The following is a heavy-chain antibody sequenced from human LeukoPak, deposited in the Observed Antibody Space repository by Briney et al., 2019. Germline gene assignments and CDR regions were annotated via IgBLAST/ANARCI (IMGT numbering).Heavy chain of an antibody. CDR1: GFTFSNYV. D-gene: IGHD5-18*01. CDR2: IYYSKNT. CDR3: VSPRGFSYGYFDY. Sequence: NPGGSLRLSCAASGFTFSNYVMSWVRQAPGKGLEWIGSIYYSKNTYYNPSLKSRVTISADTSKNQFSLTLGSVSATDTAVYYCVSPRGFSYGYFDYWGQGTLVTVSS. J-gene: IGHJ4*02. V-gene: IGHV4-39*01.